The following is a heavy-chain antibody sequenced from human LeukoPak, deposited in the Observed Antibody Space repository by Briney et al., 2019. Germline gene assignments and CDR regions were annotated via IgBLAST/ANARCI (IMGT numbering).Heavy chain of an antibody. CDR1: GGSFSGYY. CDR2: INHSGST. CDR3: ARVTYNYYDSSGYNF. D-gene: IGHD3-22*01. V-gene: IGHV4-34*01. Sequence: PSETLSLTCAVYGGSFSGYYWSWIRQPPGRGLEGIGEINHSGSTNYNPSLKSRVTISVDTSKNQFSLKLSSVTAADTAVYYCARVTYNYYDSSGYNFWGQGTLVTVSS. J-gene: IGHJ4*02.